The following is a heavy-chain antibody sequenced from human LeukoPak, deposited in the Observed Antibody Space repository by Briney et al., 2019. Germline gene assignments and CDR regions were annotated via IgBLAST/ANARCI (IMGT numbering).Heavy chain of an antibody. Sequence: PGGSLRLSCAASGFTFSSCAMTWVRQAPGKGLEWVSSISGSGANTYYADSVKGRFTISRDNSNNTVYLQMNSLRAEDTAVYYCAKDQSRVGASDPFDYWGQGMQVGVSS. J-gene: IGHJ4*02. CDR2: ISGSGANT. D-gene: IGHD1-26*01. CDR1: GFTFSSCA. V-gene: IGHV3-23*01. CDR3: AKDQSRVGASDPFDY.